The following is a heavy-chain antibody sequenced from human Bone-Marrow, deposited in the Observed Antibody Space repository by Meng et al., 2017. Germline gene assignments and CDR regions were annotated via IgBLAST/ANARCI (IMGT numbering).Heavy chain of an antibody. CDR3: ARKAGNCITINCYSMDY. Sequence: SVKVSCKAPGGIFRNSGVGWVRQAPGQGLEWMGGINGVYGTTNYAQKFQGRVTITTDESTSPVYMELARLTSEDTAVYFCARKAGNCITINCYSMDYWGQGTLVTVSS. CDR1: GGIFRNSG. J-gene: IGHJ4*02. V-gene: IGHV1-69*05. CDR2: INGVYGTT. D-gene: IGHD1-20*01.